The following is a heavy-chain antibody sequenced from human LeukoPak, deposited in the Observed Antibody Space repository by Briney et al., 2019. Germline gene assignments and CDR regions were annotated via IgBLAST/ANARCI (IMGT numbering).Heavy chain of an antibody. Sequence: PGGSLRLSCAASGFTFSSYWMSWVRQAPGKGLEWVANIKQEGSEKYYVDSVKGRFTIYRDNAKNSLYLQMNSLRAEDTAVYYCARDYYDSSGYYLFDYWGQGTLVTVSS. V-gene: IGHV3-7*01. CDR2: IKQEGSEK. CDR1: GFTFSSYW. D-gene: IGHD3-22*01. J-gene: IGHJ4*02. CDR3: ARDYYDSSGYYLFDY.